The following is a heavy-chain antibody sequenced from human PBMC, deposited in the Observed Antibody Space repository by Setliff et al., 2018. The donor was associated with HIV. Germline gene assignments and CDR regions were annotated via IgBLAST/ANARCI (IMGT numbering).Heavy chain of an antibody. CDR2: TNPNSGNT. CDR1: GYTFTNFG. Sequence: ASVKVSCKASGYTFTNFGISWVRQATGQGLEWMGWTNPNSGNTGYAQKFQGRVTMTRNTFISTAYMELSSLRSEDTAVYYCARGRMVQGVGPFRDYYYGMDVWGQGTTVTVSS. J-gene: IGHJ6*02. V-gene: IGHV1-8*02. CDR3: ARGRMVQGVGPFRDYYYGMDV. D-gene: IGHD3-10*01.